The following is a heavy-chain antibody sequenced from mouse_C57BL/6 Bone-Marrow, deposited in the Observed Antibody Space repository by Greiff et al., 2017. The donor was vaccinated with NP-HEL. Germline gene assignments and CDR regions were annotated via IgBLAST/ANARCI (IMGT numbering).Heavy chain of an antibody. J-gene: IGHJ4*01. Sequence: QVQLQQSGAELVRPGASVTLSCKASGYTFTDYEMHWVKQTPVHGLEWIGAIDPETGGTAYNQKFKGKAILTADKSSCTAYMELRSLTSEDAAVYYCTIYGNYYAMDYWGQGTSVTVSS. V-gene: IGHV1-15*01. D-gene: IGHD2-1*01. CDR2: IDPETGGT. CDR1: GYTFTDYE. CDR3: TIYGNYYAMDY.